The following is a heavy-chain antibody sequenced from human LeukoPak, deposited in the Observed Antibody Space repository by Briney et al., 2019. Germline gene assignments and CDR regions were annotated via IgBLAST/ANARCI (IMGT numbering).Heavy chain of an antibody. J-gene: IGHJ4*02. Sequence: SETLSLTCTVSGGSISITSYYWGWVRQPRGKGLEWIGSMFNSGSTYHNPSLKSRVTISVDTSKNQFSLKLSSVTAADTAVYYCARQSQWLVHFDYWGQGTLVTVSS. CDR2: MFNSGST. CDR3: ARQSQWLVHFDY. V-gene: IGHV4-39*01. D-gene: IGHD6-19*01. CDR1: GGSISITSYY.